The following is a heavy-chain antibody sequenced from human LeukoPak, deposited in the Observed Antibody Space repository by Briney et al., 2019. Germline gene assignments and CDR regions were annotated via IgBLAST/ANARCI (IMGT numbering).Heavy chain of an antibody. V-gene: IGHV1-46*01. CDR3: VRDKDGYRDGYNYGLNWFDP. CDR1: GYTFTSYY. D-gene: IGHD5-24*01. Sequence: GASVKVSCKASGYTFTSYYMHWVRQAPGQGLEWMGIINPSGGSTSYAQKFQGRVTMTRDTSTSTVYMELSSLRSEDTAVYYCVRDKDGYRDGYNYGLNWFDPWGQGTLVTVSS. CDR2: INPSGGST. J-gene: IGHJ5*02.